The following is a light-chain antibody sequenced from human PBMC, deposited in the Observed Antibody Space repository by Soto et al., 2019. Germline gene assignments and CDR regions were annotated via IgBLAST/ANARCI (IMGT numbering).Light chain of an antibody. CDR2: STS. J-gene: IGLJ3*02. CDR1: SGSVSTRYY. Sequence: QAVVTQEPSFSVSPGGTVTLTCGVSSGSVSTRYYPSWYQQTPGQAPRTLIYSTSTRSSGVPDRFSGSIVGNKAALTISGAPADDESDYYCVLYMGSGIWVVGGGTKLTVL. CDR3: VLYMGSGIWV. V-gene: IGLV8-61*01.